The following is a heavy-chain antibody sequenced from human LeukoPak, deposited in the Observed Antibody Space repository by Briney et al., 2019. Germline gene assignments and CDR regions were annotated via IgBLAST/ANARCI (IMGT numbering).Heavy chain of an antibody. J-gene: IGHJ6*02. CDR2: INPNSGYT. CDR1: GYTFTSYD. V-gene: IGHV1-8*01. D-gene: IGHD1-26*01. Sequence: ASVNVSCKASGYTFTSYDINWVRQATGQGLEWMGWINPNSGYTGYAQKFQGRVTMTRNTSISTAYMELSSLRSEDTAVYYCARLESGSYGFYYYYGMDVWGQGTTVTVSS. CDR3: ARLESGSYGFYYYYGMDV.